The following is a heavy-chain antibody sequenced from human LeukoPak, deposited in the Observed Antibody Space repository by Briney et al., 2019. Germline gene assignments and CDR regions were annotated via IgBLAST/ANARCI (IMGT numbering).Heavy chain of an antibody. D-gene: IGHD2-2*01. J-gene: IGHJ4*02. CDR2: ISSDSGYI. V-gene: IGHV3-21*01. CDR1: GFTFSSYS. CDR3: ARDPSYQDIVVVPAA. Sequence: PGGSLRLSCAGPGFTFSSYSMNWVRQAPGKGLEWVSSISSDSGYIYYADSMKGRFTISRDNAKNSLYLQMNSLRAEGTAVYYCARDPSYQDIVVVPAAWGQGTQVTVSS.